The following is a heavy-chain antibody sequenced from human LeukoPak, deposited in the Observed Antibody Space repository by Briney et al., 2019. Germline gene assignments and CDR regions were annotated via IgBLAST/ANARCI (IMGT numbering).Heavy chain of an antibody. CDR3: VAGCSGGSCYIGYSWFDP. V-gene: IGHV4-38-2*01. CDR2: IYHSGNT. J-gene: IGHJ5*02. CDR1: GYSISSGYY. D-gene: IGHD2-15*01. Sequence: PSETLSLTCAVSGYSISSGYYWGWIRQPPGKGLEWIGTIYHSGNTYYNPSLKSRVTISEDTSKNQFSLKLSSVTAADTAVYYCVAGCSGGSCYIGYSWFDPWGQGTLVTVSS.